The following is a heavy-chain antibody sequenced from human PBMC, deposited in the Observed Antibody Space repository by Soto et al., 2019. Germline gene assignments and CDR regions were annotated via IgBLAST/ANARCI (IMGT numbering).Heavy chain of an antibody. Sequence: SETKSLTCTVSGGTISSYDWSWIRQNTGKGLEWIGYIYYSGSTNYNPSLKSRVTISVDTSKNQFSLKLSSVTAADTAVYYCARGVAATALRAYYYYYYYMDVWGKGTTVTVSS. V-gene: IGHV4-59*01. D-gene: IGHD2-15*01. J-gene: IGHJ6*03. CDR1: GGTISSYD. CDR3: ARGVAATALRAYYYYYYYMDV. CDR2: IYYSGST.